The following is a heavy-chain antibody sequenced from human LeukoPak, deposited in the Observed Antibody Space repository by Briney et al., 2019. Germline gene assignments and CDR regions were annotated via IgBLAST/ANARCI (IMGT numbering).Heavy chain of an antibody. CDR1: GFTFSSHN. CDR3: ARDRGAVGGLLSYHFYYMDV. Sequence: PGGSLRLSCAASGFTFSSHNMNWVRQAPGRGLEWISYITTGSSTIKYADSVKSRFTISRDNTKSSLYLQMNSLRAEDTAVYYCARDRGAVGGLLSYHFYYMDVWGKGTPVTVS. D-gene: IGHD3-16*01. CDR2: ITTGSSTI. J-gene: IGHJ6*03. V-gene: IGHV3-48*01.